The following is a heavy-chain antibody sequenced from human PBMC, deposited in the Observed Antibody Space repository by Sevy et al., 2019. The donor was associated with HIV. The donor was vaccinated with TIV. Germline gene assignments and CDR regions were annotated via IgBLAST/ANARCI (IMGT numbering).Heavy chain of an antibody. CDR2: INPKSGDT. CDR1: GYFFTGYY. J-gene: IGHJ6*02. CDR3: ARGYCTGGVCIRYYGMDV. Sequence: ASVKVSCKASGYFFTGYYMHWVRQAPGQGPEWMGRINPKSGDTNYAQKFQGRVTLTRDTSIRTAYMELNRLRPDDTAVYFCARGYCTGGVCIRYYGMDVWGQGSTVTVSS. V-gene: IGHV1-2*06. D-gene: IGHD2-8*02.